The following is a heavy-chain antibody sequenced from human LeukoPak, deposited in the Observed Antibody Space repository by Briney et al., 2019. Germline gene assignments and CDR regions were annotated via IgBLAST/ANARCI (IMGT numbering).Heavy chain of an antibody. V-gene: IGHV1-8*01. Sequence: GASVKVSCKASVYTFTSYDINWVRQAPGHGFEWMGWVNPKSGDTRYAQKFQGRVTMTRDTSISTAYMELSSLTSEDTAVYYCARNQYGFGRNWGQGTLVTVSS. D-gene: IGHD3-16*01. CDR2: VNPKSGDT. J-gene: IGHJ4*02. CDR3: ARNQYGFGRN. CDR1: VYTFTSYD.